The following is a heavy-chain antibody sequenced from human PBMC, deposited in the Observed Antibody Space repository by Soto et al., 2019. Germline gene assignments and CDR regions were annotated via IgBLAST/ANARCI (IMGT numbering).Heavy chain of an antibody. J-gene: IGHJ6*02. CDR3: ARVSGSYYYGMDV. V-gene: IGHV4-4*03. CDR1: GGYISISNL. Sequence: PETQSLTCDVSGGYISISNLWSWVRQPPGKGLEWIGEIYHSGSTNYNPSLKSRVTISVDKSKNQFSLKLSSVTAADTAVYYCARVSGSYYYGMDVWGQGTTVT. CDR2: IYHSGST. D-gene: IGHD1-26*01.